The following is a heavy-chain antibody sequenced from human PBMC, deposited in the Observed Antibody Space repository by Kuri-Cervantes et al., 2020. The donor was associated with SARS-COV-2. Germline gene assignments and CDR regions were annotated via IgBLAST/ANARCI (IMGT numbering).Heavy chain of an antibody. V-gene: IGHV1-46*01. Sequence: ASVKVSCKASGYTFTSYYMHWVRQAPGQGLEWMGIINPSGGSTSYAQKLQGRVTMTTDTSTSTAYMELRSLRSDDTAVYYCARDHRGNLGGSGDYWGQGTLVTVSS. D-gene: IGHD3-10*01. CDR1: GYTFTSYY. CDR2: INPSGGST. J-gene: IGHJ4*02. CDR3: ARDHRGNLGGSGDY.